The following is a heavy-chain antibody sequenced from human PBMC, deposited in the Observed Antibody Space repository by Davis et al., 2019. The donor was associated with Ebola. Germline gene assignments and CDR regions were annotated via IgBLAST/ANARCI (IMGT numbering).Heavy chain of an antibody. CDR1: GGSISSHY. CDR3: AVGQGYYYDSSGYNYSRYGMDV. J-gene: IGHJ6*02. CDR2: IYYSGST. Sequence: PSETLSLTCTASGGSISSHYWTWIRQPPGKGLEWIGYIYYSGSTNYNPSLRSRVTISVDTSKNQFSLKLSSVTAADTAVYYCAVGQGYYYDSSGYNYSRYGMDVWGQGTTVTVSS. D-gene: IGHD3-22*01. V-gene: IGHV4-59*11.